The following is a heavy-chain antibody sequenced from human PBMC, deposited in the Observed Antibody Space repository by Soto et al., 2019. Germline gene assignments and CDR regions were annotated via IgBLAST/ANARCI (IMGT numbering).Heavy chain of an antibody. Sequence: LRLSFAASGFTFSGSAMHWVRQASGKGLEWVGRIRSKANSYATAYAASVKGRFTISRDDSKNTAYLQVNSLKTEDTAVYYCTVGGWYDAFDIWGQGTMVTVSS. V-gene: IGHV3-73*01. J-gene: IGHJ3*02. D-gene: IGHD6-19*01. CDR1: GFTFSGSA. CDR2: IRSKANSYAT. CDR3: TVGGWYDAFDI.